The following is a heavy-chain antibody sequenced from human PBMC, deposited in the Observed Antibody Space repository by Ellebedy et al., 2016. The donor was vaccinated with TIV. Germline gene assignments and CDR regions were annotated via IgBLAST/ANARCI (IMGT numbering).Heavy chain of an antibody. D-gene: IGHD2/OR15-2a*01. CDR3: ARGFYERFDP. CDR2: ISAFNGDT. J-gene: IGHJ5*02. Sequence: ASVKVSCKASGYKFTSYGISWVRQAPGKGLEWMGWISAFNGDTNYAQKFQGRVTMTTDTLTSTAYMELRSLRSDETAVYYCARGFYERFDPWGQGTLVTVSS. V-gene: IGHV1-18*04. CDR1: GYKFTSYG.